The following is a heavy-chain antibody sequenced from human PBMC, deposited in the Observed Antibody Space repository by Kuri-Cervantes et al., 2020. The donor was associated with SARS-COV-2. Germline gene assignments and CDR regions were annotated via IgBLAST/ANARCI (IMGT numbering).Heavy chain of an antibody. CDR1: GFTFSSYA. V-gene: IGHV3-33*08. D-gene: IGHD6-19*01. J-gene: IGHJ5*02. CDR3: ARSRIAVAGTGWFDP. CDR2: IRYDGSNK. Sequence: LSLTCAASGFTFSSYAMSWVRQAPGKGLEWVAFIRYDGSNKYYADSVKGRFTISRDNSKNTLYLQMNSLRAEDTAVYYCARSRIAVAGTGWFDPWGQGTLVTVSS.